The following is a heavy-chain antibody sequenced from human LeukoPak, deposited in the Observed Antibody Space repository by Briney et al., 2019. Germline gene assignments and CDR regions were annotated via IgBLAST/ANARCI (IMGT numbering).Heavy chain of an antibody. CDR1: GFTFSSYA. J-gene: IGHJ3*02. V-gene: IGHV3-30-3*01. CDR2: ISYDGSNK. CDR3: ARERRAAWAFDI. D-gene: IGHD6-13*01. Sequence: PGGSLRLSCAASGFTFSSYAMHWVRQAPGKGLEWVAVISYDGSNKYYADSVKGRFTISRDNSKNTLYLQMNSLRAEDTAVYYCARERRAAWAFDIWGQGTMVTVSS.